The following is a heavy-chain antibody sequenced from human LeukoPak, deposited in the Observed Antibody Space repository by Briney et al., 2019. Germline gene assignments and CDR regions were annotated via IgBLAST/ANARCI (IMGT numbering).Heavy chain of an antibody. J-gene: IGHJ4*02. CDR1: GYTFTSYY. CDR3: ARPGGYDYVWGSYRRGTYFDY. CDR2: INAGNGNT. Sequence: ASVKVSCKASGYTFTSYYMHWVRQAPGQRLEWMGWINAGNGNTKYSQKFQGRVTITRDTSASTAYMELSSLRSEDTAVYYCARPGGYDYVWGSYRRGTYFDYWGQGTLVTVSS. V-gene: IGHV1-3*01. D-gene: IGHD3-16*02.